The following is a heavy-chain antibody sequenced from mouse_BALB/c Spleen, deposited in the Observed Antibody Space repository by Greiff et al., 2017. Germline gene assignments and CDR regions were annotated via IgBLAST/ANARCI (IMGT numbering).Heavy chain of an antibody. J-gene: IGHJ4*01. Sequence: EVKVVESGGGLVQPGGSRKLSCAASGFTFSSFGMHWVRQAPEKGLEWVAYISSGSSTIYYADTVKGRFTISRDNPKNTLFLQMTSLRSEDTAMYYCARGNYGGYYAMDYGGQGTSVTVSS. CDR3: ARGNYGGYYAMDY. CDR2: ISSGSSTI. D-gene: IGHD2-1*01. CDR1: GFTFSSFG. V-gene: IGHV5-17*02.